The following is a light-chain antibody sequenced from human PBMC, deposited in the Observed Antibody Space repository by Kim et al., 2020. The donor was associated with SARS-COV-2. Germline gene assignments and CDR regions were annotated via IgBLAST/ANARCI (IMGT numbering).Light chain of an antibody. Sequence: ELVMTQSPATLSVSPGEGATLSCRVSQSVRSNLAWYQQKPGQAPRLLIYGASTRATGIPARFSGSGSGTEFTLTISSLQSEDFAVYYCQQYNIWPPYTFGQGTKLEI. CDR1: QSVRSN. V-gene: IGKV3-15*01. CDR3: QQYNIWPPYT. CDR2: GAS. J-gene: IGKJ2*01.